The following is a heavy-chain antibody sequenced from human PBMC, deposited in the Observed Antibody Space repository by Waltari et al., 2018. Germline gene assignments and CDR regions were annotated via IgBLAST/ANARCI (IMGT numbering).Heavy chain of an antibody. CDR2: IYYSGST. Sequence: QVQLQESGPGLVKPSETLSLTCTVSGGSISSCYWSWIRQPPGKGLEWIGYIYYSGSTNYNPSLKSRVTISVDTSKNQFSLKLSSVTAADTAVYYCARGQTYSNYEFDYWGQGTLVTVSS. D-gene: IGHD4-4*01. J-gene: IGHJ4*02. V-gene: IGHV4-59*01. CDR1: GGSISSCY. CDR3: ARGQTYSNYEFDY.